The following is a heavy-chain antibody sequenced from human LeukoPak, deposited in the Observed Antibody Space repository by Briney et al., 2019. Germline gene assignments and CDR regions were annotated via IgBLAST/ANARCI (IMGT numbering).Heavy chain of an antibody. Sequence: PSQTLSLTCTVSGGSISSGSYYWSWIRQPAGKGLEWIGRIYTSGSTNYNPSLKSRVTISVDKSKNQFSLKLSSVTAADTAVYYCARDGGWELRYFDLWGRGTLVTVSS. CDR3: ARDGGWELRYFDL. CDR1: GGSISSGSYY. CDR2: IYTSGST. V-gene: IGHV4-61*02. D-gene: IGHD1-26*01. J-gene: IGHJ2*01.